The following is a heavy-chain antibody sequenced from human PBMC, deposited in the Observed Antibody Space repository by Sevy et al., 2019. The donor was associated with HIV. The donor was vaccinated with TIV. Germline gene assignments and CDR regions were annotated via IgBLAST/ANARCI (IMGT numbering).Heavy chain of an antibody. CDR1: GFTFSNAW. CDR3: TTDTPSSGWPYYYYYYGMDV. D-gene: IGHD6-19*01. Sequence: GGSLRLSCAASGFTFSNAWMNWVRQAPGKGLEWVGRIKSKTDGGTTDYAAPVKGRFTISRDDSKNTLYLQMNSLKTGDTAVYYCTTDTPSSGWPYYYYYYGMDVWGQGTTVTVSS. CDR2: IKSKTDGGTT. V-gene: IGHV3-15*07. J-gene: IGHJ6*02.